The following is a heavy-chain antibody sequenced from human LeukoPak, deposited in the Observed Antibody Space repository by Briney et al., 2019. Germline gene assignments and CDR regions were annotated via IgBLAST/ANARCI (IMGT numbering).Heavy chain of an antibody. CDR3: ASTVHGSTTDSEGYYPKWFDP. J-gene: IGHJ5*01. Sequence: GESLRLSCAASCSVFSRLTMNWFRQSPGKGLEWVSSISTRSNYIYYADSVKGRFNISRANTKNSLFLDMTSLRDDDTAVYYCASTVHGSTTDSEGYYPKWFDPWGQGTLVTVPS. CDR1: CSVFSRLT. D-gene: IGHD3-3*01. CDR2: ISTRSNYI. V-gene: IGHV3-21*01.